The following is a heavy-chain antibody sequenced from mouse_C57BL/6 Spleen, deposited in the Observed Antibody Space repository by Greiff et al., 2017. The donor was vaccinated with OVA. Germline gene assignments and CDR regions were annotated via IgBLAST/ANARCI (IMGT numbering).Heavy chain of an antibody. CDR3: ALYDYDVGFAY. D-gene: IGHD2-4*01. CDR1: GYTFTSYT. Sequence: VQLQQSGAELARPGASVKMSCKASGYTFTSYTMHWVKQRPGQGLEWIGYINPSSGYTKYNQKFKDKATLTADKSSSTAYMQLSSLTSEDSAVYYCALYDYDVGFAYWGQGTLVTVSA. V-gene: IGHV1-4*01. CDR2: INPSSGYT. J-gene: IGHJ3*01.